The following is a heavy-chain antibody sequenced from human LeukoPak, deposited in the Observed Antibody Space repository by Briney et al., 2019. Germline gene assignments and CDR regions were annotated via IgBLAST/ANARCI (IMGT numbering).Heavy chain of an antibody. J-gene: IGHJ4*02. CDR3: ARDGSSSTSPFDY. V-gene: IGHV1-2*06. CDR2: INPNSGGT. D-gene: IGHD6-13*01. Sequence: GASVKVSCKASEYTFTGYYMHWVRQAPGQGLEWMGRINPNSGGTNYAQKFQGRVTMTRDTSISTAFMELSRLRSDDTAVYYCARDGSSSTSPFDYWGPGTLVTVSS. CDR1: EYTFTGYY.